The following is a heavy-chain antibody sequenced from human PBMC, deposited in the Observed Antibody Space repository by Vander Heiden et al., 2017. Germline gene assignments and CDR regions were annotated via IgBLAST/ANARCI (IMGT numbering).Heavy chain of an antibody. CDR1: GYTFTGYY. Sequence: QVQLVQSGAEVKKPGASVKVSCKASGYTFTGYYMHWVRQAPGQGLEWMGWINPNSGGTNYAQKVQGRVTMTRDTSISTAYMELSRLRYDDKAVYYCARDGGIAVAGLRWFDPWGQGNLVTVSS. V-gene: IGHV1-2*02. CDR3: ARDGGIAVAGLRWFDP. CDR2: INPNSGGT. D-gene: IGHD6-19*01. J-gene: IGHJ5*02.